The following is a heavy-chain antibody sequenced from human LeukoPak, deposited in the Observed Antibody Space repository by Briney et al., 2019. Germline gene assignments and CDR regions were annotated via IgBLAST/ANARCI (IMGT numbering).Heavy chain of an antibody. D-gene: IGHD1-26*01. CDR3: ARGGGTDSGSYSGFDP. CDR1: GGTFSSYA. Sequence: SVKVSCKASGGTFSSYAISWVRQAPGQGLEWMGGIIPIFGTANYAQKFQGRVTITTDESTSTAYMELSSLRSEDTVVYYCARGGGTDSGSYSGFDPWGQGTLVTVSS. V-gene: IGHV1-69*05. J-gene: IGHJ5*02. CDR2: IIPIFGTA.